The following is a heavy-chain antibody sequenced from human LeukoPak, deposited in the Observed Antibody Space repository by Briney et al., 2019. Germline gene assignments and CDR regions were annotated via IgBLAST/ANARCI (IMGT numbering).Heavy chain of an antibody. CDR2: ISSSGSTI. V-gene: IGHV3-11*01. CDR1: GFTFIDYY. J-gene: IGHJ4*02. CDR3: ARDSGYVDY. Sequence: GGSLRLSCAASGFTFIDYYMSWIRQPPGKGLEWVSYISSSGSTIYYAYAVKGRFTISRDNAKNSPYLQMNSLRAEDTAVYYCARDSGYVDYWGQGTLVTVSS. D-gene: IGHD3-22*01.